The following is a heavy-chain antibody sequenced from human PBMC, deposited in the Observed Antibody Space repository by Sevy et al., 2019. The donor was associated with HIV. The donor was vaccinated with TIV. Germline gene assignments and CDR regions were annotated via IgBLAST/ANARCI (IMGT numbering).Heavy chain of an antibody. D-gene: IGHD3-10*01. J-gene: IGHJ6*02. CDR1: GFTFSSYS. CDR2: ISSSSSTI. V-gene: IGHV3-48*02. Sequence: GGSLRLSCAASGFTFSSYSMNWVRQAPGKGLEWVSYISSSSSTIYYADSVKGRFTISRDNAKNSLYLQMNSLRDEDTAVYCCARRRDLMVRGVINPLYYYYGMDVWGQGTTVTVSS. CDR3: ARRRDLMVRGVINPLYYYYGMDV.